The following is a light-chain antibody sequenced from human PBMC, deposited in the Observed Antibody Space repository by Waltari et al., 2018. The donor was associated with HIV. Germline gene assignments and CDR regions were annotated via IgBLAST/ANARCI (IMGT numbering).Light chain of an antibody. Sequence: QSALTQPASVSGSPGQSITISCTGTSSDVGSYNLVSWYQQHPGKAPKLMIYGVSKRPSGVSNRFSGSRSGNTASLTISGLQAEDEADYYCCSYAGSNTWVFGGGTKLTVL. CDR2: GVS. J-gene: IGLJ3*02. V-gene: IGLV2-23*02. CDR1: SSDVGSYNL. CDR3: CSYAGSNTWV.